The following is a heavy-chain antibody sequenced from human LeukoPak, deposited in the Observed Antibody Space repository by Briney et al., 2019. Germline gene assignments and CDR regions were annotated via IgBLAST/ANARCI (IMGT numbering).Heavy chain of an antibody. Sequence: GGSLRLSCAASGFTFSNAWMSWVRQAPGKGLEWVGRIKSKTDGGTTDYTAPVKDRFTISRDDSKNTLYLQMNSLKTEDTAVYYCTTIVVTAAAGEIDYWGQGTLVTVSS. J-gene: IGHJ4*02. D-gene: IGHD6-13*01. V-gene: IGHV3-15*01. CDR1: GFTFSNAW. CDR3: TTIVVTAAAGEIDY. CDR2: IKSKTDGGTT.